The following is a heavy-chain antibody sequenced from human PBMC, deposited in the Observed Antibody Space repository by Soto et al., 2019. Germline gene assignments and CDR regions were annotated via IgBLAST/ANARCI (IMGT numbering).Heavy chain of an antibody. CDR2: ISSSSSYA. D-gene: IGHD3-10*01. Sequence: GGSQRLSCAASGFSFSTYAMSWVRQAPGKGLEWVSYISSSSSYANYADSVKGRFTISRDNAKNSLYLQMNSLRAEDTAVYYCTYYYGSGSYGYYYYGMDVWGQGTTVTVSS. J-gene: IGHJ6*02. V-gene: IGHV3-11*06. CDR1: GFSFSTYA. CDR3: TYYYGSGSYGYYYYGMDV.